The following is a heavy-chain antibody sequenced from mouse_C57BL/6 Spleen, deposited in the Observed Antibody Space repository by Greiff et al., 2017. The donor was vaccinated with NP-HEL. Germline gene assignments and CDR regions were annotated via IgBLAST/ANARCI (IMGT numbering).Heavy chain of an antibody. D-gene: IGHD4-1*01. CDR2: IYPGDGDT. CDR1: GYAFSSSW. Sequence: VQLQQSGPELVKPGASVKISCKASGYAFSSSWMNWVKQRPGKGLEWIGRIYPGDGDTNYNGKFKGKATLTADKSSSTAYMQRSSLTSEDSAVYFCAREDWGFAYWGQGTLVTVSA. J-gene: IGHJ3*01. V-gene: IGHV1-82*01. CDR3: AREDWGFAY.